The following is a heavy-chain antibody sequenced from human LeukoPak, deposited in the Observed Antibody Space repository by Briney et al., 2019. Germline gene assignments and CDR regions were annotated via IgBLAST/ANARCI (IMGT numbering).Heavy chain of an antibody. CDR1: GYSFTSYW. J-gene: IGHJ4*02. V-gene: IGHV5-51*01. Sequence: SLQIFSKGSGYSFTSYWNGWVRQMPGTRLEWMGSIYPGDSDTSSSPSFHGQVTISAATSTSNAYLQVSRLTASATAMYYCSITRRVGSTVADYWGQGTLVTVSS. D-gene: IGHD1-26*01. CDR3: SITRRVGSTVADY. CDR2: IYPGDSDT.